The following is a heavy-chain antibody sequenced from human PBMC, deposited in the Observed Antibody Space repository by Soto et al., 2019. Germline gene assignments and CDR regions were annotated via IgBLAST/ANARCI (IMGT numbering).Heavy chain of an antibody. J-gene: IGHJ6*02. D-gene: IGHD2-21*01. CDR3: AKMKYSPGLDYYYYGMYV. CDR1: GGTFSSYT. CDR2: IIPILGIA. Sequence: SVKVSCKASGGTFSSYTISWVRQAPGQGLEWMGRIIPILGIANYAQKFQGRVTITADKSTSTAYMELSSLRSEDTAVYYCAKMKYSPGLDYYYYGMYVWGQGTTVTVSS. V-gene: IGHV1-69*02.